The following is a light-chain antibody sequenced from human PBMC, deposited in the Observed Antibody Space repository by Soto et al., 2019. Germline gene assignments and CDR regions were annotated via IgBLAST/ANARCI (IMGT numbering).Light chain of an antibody. Sequence: QSALTQPASVSGSPGQSITISCTGTSSDIGGYDLVSWYQQHPGTAPKLMIYDGIKRPSGVSNRFSGSKSGNTASLTISGLQAEDEADYYCCSYAGSSASVFGTGTKLTVL. V-gene: IGLV2-23*01. CDR3: CSYAGSSASV. CDR1: SSDIGGYDL. J-gene: IGLJ1*01. CDR2: DGI.